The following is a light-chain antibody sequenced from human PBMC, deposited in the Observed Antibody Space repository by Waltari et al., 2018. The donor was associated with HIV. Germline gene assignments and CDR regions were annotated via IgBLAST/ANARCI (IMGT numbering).Light chain of an antibody. CDR2: EVS. V-gene: IGLV2-14*01. Sequence: QSALTQPASVSGSPGQSITISCTGTSSDIGGYKYVSWYQQQPGKAPKLMISEVSNRPSGVSNRFSGSKSGNTASLTISGLQAEDEADYYCNSYTTSSTWVFGGGTKLTVL. J-gene: IGLJ3*02. CDR1: SSDIGGYKY. CDR3: NSYTTSSTWV.